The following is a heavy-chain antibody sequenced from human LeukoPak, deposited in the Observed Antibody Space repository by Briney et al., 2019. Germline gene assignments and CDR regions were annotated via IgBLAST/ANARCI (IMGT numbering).Heavy chain of an antibody. CDR3: AKEGPGAYYYGSGSYYLDY. V-gene: IGHV3-30*18. D-gene: IGHD3-10*01. Sequence: GGSLRLSCAASGFTFSSYGMHWVRQAPGKGLEWVAVISYDGSNKYYADSVKGRFTISRDNSKNTLYLQMNSLRAEDTAVYYCAKEGPGAYYYGSGSYYLDYWGQGTLVTVSS. J-gene: IGHJ4*02. CDR1: GFTFSSYG. CDR2: ISYDGSNK.